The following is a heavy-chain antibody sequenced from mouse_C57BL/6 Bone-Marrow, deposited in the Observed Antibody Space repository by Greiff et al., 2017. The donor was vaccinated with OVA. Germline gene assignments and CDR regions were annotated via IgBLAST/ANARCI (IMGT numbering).Heavy chain of an antibody. Sequence: QVQLKESGAELARPGASVKLSCKASGYTFTSYGISWVKQRTGQGLEWIGEIYPRSGNTYYNEKFKGKATLTADKSSSTAYMELRSLTSEDSAVYFCAREDSVGSSYVTYWGQGTLVTVSA. CDR2: IYPRSGNT. CDR1: GYTFTSYG. J-gene: IGHJ3*01. D-gene: IGHD1-1*01. V-gene: IGHV1-81*01. CDR3: AREDSVGSSYVTY.